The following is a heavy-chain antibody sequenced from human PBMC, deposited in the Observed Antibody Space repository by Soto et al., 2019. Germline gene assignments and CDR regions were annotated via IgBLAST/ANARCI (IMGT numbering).Heavy chain of an antibody. Sequence: QVQLVQSGAEVKKPGSSVKVSCKASGGTFSSYAISWVRQAPGQGLEWMGGIIPIFGTANYAQKFQGRVTITADESTSTAYMELSRLRSEDTAVYYCARDQTTVVPYYYYGMDVWGQGTTVTVSS. CDR2: IIPIFGTA. CDR1: GGTFSSYA. D-gene: IGHD4-17*01. CDR3: ARDQTTVVPYYYYGMDV. J-gene: IGHJ6*02. V-gene: IGHV1-69*01.